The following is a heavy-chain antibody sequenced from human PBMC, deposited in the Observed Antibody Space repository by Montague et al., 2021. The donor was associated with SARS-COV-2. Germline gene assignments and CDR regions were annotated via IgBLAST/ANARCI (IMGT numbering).Heavy chain of an antibody. CDR2: IYYSGST. CDR1: GGSISSSSYY. Sequence: SETLSLTCTVSGGSISSSSYYWVWIRQPPGKGLEWIGSIYYSGSTYYNPSLKSRVTISVDTSKNQFSLKLSSVTAADTAVYYCARHSPFTIFGVVTTPGWFDPWGKGPLVTVSS. D-gene: IGHD3-3*01. V-gene: IGHV4-39*01. J-gene: IGHJ5*02. CDR3: ARHSPFTIFGVVTTPGWFDP.